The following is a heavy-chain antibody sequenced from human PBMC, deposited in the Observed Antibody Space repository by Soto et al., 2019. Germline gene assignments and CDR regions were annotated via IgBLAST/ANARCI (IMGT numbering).Heavy chain of an antibody. V-gene: IGHV1-18*01. Sequence: GASVKVSCKASSFTNYGINWVRQAPGQGLEWMGWINGYNGNTKYAQKLQGRVTITRDTSTSTAYMELSSLRSEDTAVYYCARDPKSRIAARPFDAFDIWGQGTMVTVSS. J-gene: IGHJ3*02. CDR1: SFTNYG. CDR2: INGYNGNT. CDR3: ARDPKSRIAARPFDAFDI. D-gene: IGHD6-6*01.